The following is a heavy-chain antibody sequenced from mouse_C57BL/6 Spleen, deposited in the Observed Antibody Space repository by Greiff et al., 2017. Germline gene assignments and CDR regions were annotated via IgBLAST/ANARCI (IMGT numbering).Heavy chain of an antibody. CDR1: GFTFTDYY. D-gene: IGHD4-1*01. J-gene: IGHJ2*01. CDR3: ARYKDGTGRYSFDY. CDR2: IRNKANGYTT. V-gene: IGHV7-3*01. Sequence: EVKLMESGGGLVQPGGSLSLSCAASGFTFTDYYMSWVRQPPGKALEWLGFIRNKANGYTTEYSASVKGRFTISRDNSQSILYLQMNALRAEDSATYYCARYKDGTGRYSFDYWGQGTTLTVSS.